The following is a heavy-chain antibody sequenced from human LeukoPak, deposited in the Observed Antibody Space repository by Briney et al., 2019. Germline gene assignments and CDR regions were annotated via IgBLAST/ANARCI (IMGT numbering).Heavy chain of an antibody. CDR2: IDHSERT. CDR3: ARGSYCSSTSCYEVARRFLDY. J-gene: IGHJ4*02. CDR1: GGSLSGYY. Sequence: SETLSLTCAVYGGSLSGYYWSWIRQPPGKGLEWIGEIDHSERTNYNPSLKSRVTISGDTSKKQFSLKVNSVTAADTAVYYCARGSYCSSTSCYEVARRFLDYWGQGVLVTVSS. V-gene: IGHV4-34*01. D-gene: IGHD2-2*01.